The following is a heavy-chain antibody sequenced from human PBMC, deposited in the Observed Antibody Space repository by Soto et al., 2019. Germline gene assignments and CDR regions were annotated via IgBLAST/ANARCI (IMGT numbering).Heavy chain of an antibody. D-gene: IGHD3-3*01. CDR1: GFTFSSYA. J-gene: IGHJ4*02. V-gene: IGHV3-30-3*01. CDR3: ARDRPIKRPSLYDFWSGCPDY. Sequence: PGGSLRLSCAASGFTFSSYAMHWVRQAPGKGLEWVAVISYDGSNKYYADSVKGRFTISRDNSKNTLYLQMNSLRAEDTAVYYCARDRPIKRPSLYDFWSGCPDYWGQRSLVTVSS. CDR2: ISYDGSNK.